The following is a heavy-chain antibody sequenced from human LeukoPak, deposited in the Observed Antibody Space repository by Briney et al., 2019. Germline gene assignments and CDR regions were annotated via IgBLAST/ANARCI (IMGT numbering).Heavy chain of an antibody. V-gene: IGHV4-39*01. CDR3: ARRSSSWYAFDY. CDR1: GGSISSYY. CDR2: IYYSGST. J-gene: IGHJ4*02. D-gene: IGHD6-13*01. Sequence: SETLSLTCTVSGGSISSYYWGWIRQPPGKGLEWIGSIYYSGSTNYKSSLKSRVTISVDTSKNQFSLKLSSVTAADTAVYYCARRSSSWYAFDYWGQGTLVTVSS.